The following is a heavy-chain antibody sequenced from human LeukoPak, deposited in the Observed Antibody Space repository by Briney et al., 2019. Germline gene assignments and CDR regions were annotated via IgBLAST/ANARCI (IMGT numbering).Heavy chain of an antibody. CDR1: GFTFSSYG. V-gene: IGHV3-33*08. J-gene: IGHJ4*02. Sequence: PGGSLRLSCAASGFTFSSYGMHWVRQAPGKGLEWVAFIWYDRSNKYYTDSVKGRFTISRDNSKNTLYLQMNSLRAEDTAVYYCAGDRATSYFDYWGQGALVTISS. D-gene: IGHD1-26*01. CDR3: AGDRATSYFDY. CDR2: IWYDRSNK.